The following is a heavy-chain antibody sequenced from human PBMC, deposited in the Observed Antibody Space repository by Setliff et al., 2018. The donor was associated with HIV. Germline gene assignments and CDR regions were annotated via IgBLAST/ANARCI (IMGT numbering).Heavy chain of an antibody. V-gene: IGHV4-59*08. CDR2: IYYSGST. CDR3: ARLCIAAAGTRSIPWYFDL. CDR1: GGSISSYY. Sequence: PSETLSLTCTVSGGSISSYYWSWIRQPPGKGLEWIGYIYYSGSTNYNPSLKSRVTTSVDTSKNQFSLKLSSVTAADTAVYYCARLCIAAAGTRSIPWYFDLWGRGTLVTVSS. D-gene: IGHD6-13*01. J-gene: IGHJ2*01.